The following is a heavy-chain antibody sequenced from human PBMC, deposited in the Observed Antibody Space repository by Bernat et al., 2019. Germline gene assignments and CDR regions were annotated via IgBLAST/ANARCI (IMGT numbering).Heavy chain of an antibody. CDR2: ISGSGGST. CDR1: GFTFSSYA. J-gene: IGHJ4*02. Sequence: EVQLLESGGGLVQPGGSLRLSCAASGFTFSSYAMSWVRQAPGKGLEWVSAISGSGGSTYYADSVKGRFTISRDNSKNTLYLQMNSLRAEDTAVYYCAKKGRGFGVVHPSIDYWGQGTLVTVSS. CDR3: AKKGRGFGVVHPSIDY. V-gene: IGHV3-23*01. D-gene: IGHD3-3*01.